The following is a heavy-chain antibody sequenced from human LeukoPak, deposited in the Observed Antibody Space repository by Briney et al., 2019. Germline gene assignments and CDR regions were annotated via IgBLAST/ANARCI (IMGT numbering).Heavy chain of an antibody. J-gene: IGHJ4*02. CDR1: GYTFTSYG. CDR2: ISAYNGNT. V-gene: IGHV1-18*01. Sequence: GASVKVSCKASGYTFTSYGTSWVRQDPGQGLEWMGWISAYNGNTNYAQKLQGRVTMTTDTSTSTAYMELRSLRSDDTAVYYCARLRGYYDSSGYYLWGQGTLVTVSS. D-gene: IGHD3-22*01. CDR3: ARLRGYYDSSGYYL.